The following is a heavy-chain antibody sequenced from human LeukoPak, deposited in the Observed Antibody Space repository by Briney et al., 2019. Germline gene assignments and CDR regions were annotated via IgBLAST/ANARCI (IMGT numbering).Heavy chain of an antibody. D-gene: IGHD4-11*01. V-gene: IGHV3-23*01. CDR1: GFRISSYA. J-gene: IGHJ6*03. CDR3: AKSGSNSDYYFYYMDV. CDR2: ISGSGGST. Sequence: GGSLRLSCAASGFRISSYAVSWVRQAPEKGLEWVSVISGSGGSTYYADSVKGRFTISRDNSKNTLYLQMNSLRAEDTAVYYCAKSGSNSDYYFYYMDVWGKGTTVTVSS.